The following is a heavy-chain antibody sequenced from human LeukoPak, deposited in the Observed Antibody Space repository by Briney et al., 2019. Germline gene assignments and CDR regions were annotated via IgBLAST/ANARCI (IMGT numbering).Heavy chain of an antibody. CDR2: IYYSGST. V-gene: IGHV4-59*12. D-gene: IGHD1-26*01. CDR1: GGSISSYY. Sequence: SETLSLTCTVSGGSISSYYWSWIRQPPGKGLEWIGYIYYSGSTNYNPSLKSRVTISVDTSKNQFSLNLTSVTAADTAMYYCARAGYTSSYYSLDYWGQGTLVTVSS. CDR3: ARAGYTSSYYSLDY. J-gene: IGHJ4*02.